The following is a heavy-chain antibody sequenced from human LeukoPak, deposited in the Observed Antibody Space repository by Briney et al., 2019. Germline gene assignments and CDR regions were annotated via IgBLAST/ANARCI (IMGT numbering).Heavy chain of an antibody. CDR1: GFTFSNYA. Sequence: GGSLRLSCAASGFTFSNYAMSWVRQAPGKGLEWLSTISGSGGSTYYADSVKGRFTISRDNSKNTVYLQMKSLRVEATAVYYCAKGLSAAGGYYFDYWGQGALVTVSS. D-gene: IGHD6-13*01. J-gene: IGHJ4*02. CDR2: ISGSGGST. V-gene: IGHV3-23*01. CDR3: AKGLSAAGGYYFDY.